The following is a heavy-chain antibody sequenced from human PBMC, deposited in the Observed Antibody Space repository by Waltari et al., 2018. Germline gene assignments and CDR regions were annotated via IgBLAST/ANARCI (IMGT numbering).Heavy chain of an antibody. D-gene: IGHD3-3*01. CDR1: GFTFSSYG. CDR3: AREAFGVVITGVFVDY. V-gene: IGHV3-33*01. Sequence: QVQLVESGGGVVQPGRSLRLSCAASGFTFSSYGMHWVRQAPGKGLEWVAVIWYDGSNKYYADSVKGRFTISRDNSKNTLYLQMNSLRAEDTAVYYCAREAFGVVITGVFVDYWGQGTLVTVSS. J-gene: IGHJ4*02. CDR2: IWYDGSNK.